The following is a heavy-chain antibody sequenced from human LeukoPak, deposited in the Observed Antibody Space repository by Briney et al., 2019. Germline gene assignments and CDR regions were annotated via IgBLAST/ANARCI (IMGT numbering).Heavy chain of an antibody. V-gene: IGHV3-7*01. Sequence: GGSLRPSCAASGFTFSTYWMSWVRQAPGKGLEWVANIKQDGRETYYVDSVKGRFTISRDNAKNSLYLQMNSLRAEDTALYYCARAEYYFDYWGQGTLVTVSS. CDR2: IKQDGRET. CDR1: GFTFSTYW. J-gene: IGHJ4*02. CDR3: ARAEYYFDY. D-gene: IGHD6-6*01.